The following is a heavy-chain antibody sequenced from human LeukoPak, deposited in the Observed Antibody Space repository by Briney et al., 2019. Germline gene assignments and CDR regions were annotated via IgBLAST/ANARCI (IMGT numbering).Heavy chain of an antibody. D-gene: IGHD3-16*01. CDR2: ITGSGSGA. Sequence: GGSLRLSCAASGFTFSSFAINWVRQAPGKGLEWVSVITGSGSGADYADSVKGRFTISRDNSKNTLYLQMNSLRAEDTAVYYCAKETATGGSVDYWGQGTLVTVSS. V-gene: IGHV3-23*01. CDR1: GFTFSSFA. J-gene: IGHJ4*02. CDR3: AKETATGGSVDY.